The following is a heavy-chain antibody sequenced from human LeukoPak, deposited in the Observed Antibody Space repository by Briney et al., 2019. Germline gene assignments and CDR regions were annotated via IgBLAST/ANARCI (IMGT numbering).Heavy chain of an antibody. D-gene: IGHD6-19*01. CDR1: GFTVSNNY. J-gene: IGHJ4*02. Sequence: PGGSLRLSCAVSGFTVSNNYMSWVRQAPGKGLEWVSVLYRGGSTYYADSVKGRFTVSRDNSKNTLYLQMNSLRAEDTAVYYCARAPRWSSSGWYYFDYWGQGSLVTVSS. CDR2: LYRGGST. CDR3: ARAPRWSSSGWYYFDY. V-gene: IGHV3-66*02.